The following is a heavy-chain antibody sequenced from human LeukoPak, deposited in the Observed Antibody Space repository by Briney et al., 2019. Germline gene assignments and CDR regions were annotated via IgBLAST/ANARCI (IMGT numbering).Heavy chain of an antibody. J-gene: IGHJ3*01. CDR2: ILGSGTEM. CDR3: AKVQSDIVGAVFFAFDV. Sequence: PGGSLRLSCRVSGFTFNSYSMNWVRQAPGKGLEWVASILGSGTEMFYADSLKGRFTISRDNSENSLFLQMNSLGVEDTAVYYCAKVQSDIVGAVFFAFDVWGQGTLVTVSS. D-gene: IGHD1-26*01. CDR1: GFTFNSYS. V-gene: IGHV3-21*06.